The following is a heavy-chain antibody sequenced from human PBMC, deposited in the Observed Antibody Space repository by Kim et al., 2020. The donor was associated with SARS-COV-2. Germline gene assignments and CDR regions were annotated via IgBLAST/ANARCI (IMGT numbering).Heavy chain of an antibody. Sequence: WGSLRLSCAASGFTFSSYAMHWVRQAPGQGLEGVAVISYDGSNKYYADSVKGRFTISRDNSKNTLYLQMNSLRAEDTAVYYCARDYYDSSGFFDYWGQGTLVTVSS. CDR2: ISYDGSNK. J-gene: IGHJ4*02. V-gene: IGHV3-30*04. D-gene: IGHD3-22*01. CDR1: GFTFSSYA. CDR3: ARDYYDSSGFFDY.